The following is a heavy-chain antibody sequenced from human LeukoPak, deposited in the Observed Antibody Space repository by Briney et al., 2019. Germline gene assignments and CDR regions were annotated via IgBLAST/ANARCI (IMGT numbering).Heavy chain of an antibody. CDR2: IYTSGST. V-gene: IGHV4-4*09. CDR1: GGSTSSYY. CDR3: ARLGDTAIDY. Sequence: SETLSLTCTVSGGSTSSYYWSWIRQPPGKGLEWIGYIYTSGSTNYNPSLKSRVTISVDTSKNQLSLKLSSVTAADTAVYYCARLGDTAIDYWGQGTLVTVSS. D-gene: IGHD5-18*01. J-gene: IGHJ4*02.